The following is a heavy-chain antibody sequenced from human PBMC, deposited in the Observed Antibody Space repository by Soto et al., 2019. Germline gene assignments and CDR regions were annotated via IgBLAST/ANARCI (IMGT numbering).Heavy chain of an antibody. CDR3: TAGPHRYDTKGMDV. J-gene: IGHJ6*02. CDR1: GFTFSEAW. V-gene: IGHV3-15*07. CDR2: IRGTGHGGTT. Sequence: EVQLVESGGGLVKPGDSLRLSCAASGFTFSEAWMNWVRQAPGKGLEWVGLIRGTGHGGTTDYAAPVKGRFTVSRDDSKNTLFLQMVSLKTEDTAVYYCTAGPHRYDTKGMDVWGLGTTVTVSS. D-gene: IGHD3-9*01.